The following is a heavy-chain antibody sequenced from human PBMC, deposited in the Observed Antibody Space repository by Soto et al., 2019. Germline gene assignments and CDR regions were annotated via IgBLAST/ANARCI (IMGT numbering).Heavy chain of an antibody. Sequence: SETLSLTCTVSGDSVNSGTYYWSWIRQPPGKGLEWVGYIYHTGRTNYHPSLKNRVTISIDTSKNQFSLNLSSVTAADTAVYFCAGGWPADYFDHWGQGTLVTVSS. D-gene: IGHD3-16*01. CDR1: GDSVNSGTYY. CDR2: IYHTGRT. J-gene: IGHJ4*02. V-gene: IGHV4-61*01. CDR3: AGGWPADYFDH.